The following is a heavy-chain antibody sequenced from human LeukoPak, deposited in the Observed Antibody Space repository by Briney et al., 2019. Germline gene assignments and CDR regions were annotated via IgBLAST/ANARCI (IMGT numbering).Heavy chain of an antibody. CDR3: ASNRGAHCSSTSCPPADYSNYDPFDY. CDR1: GFAFSSYG. V-gene: IGHV3-21*01. CDR2: ISSSSSYI. D-gene: IGHD2-2*01. J-gene: IGHJ4*02. Sequence: GGSLRLSCAASGFAFSSYGMNWVRQAPGKGLEWVSSISSSSSYIYYADSVKGRFTISRDNAKNSLYLQMNSLRAEDTAVYYCASNRGAHCSSTSCPPADYSNYDPFDYWGQGTLVTVSS.